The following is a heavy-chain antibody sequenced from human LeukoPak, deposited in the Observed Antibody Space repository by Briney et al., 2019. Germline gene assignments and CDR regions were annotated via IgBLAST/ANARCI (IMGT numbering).Heavy chain of an antibody. CDR3: ARELGSLVITNSAFDY. D-gene: IGHD3-22*01. CDR1: GFTFSSYS. V-gene: IGHV3-48*01. Sequence: PGGSLRLSCAASGFTFSSYSMNWVRQAPGKGLEWVSYISSSSSTIYYADSVKGRFTISRDNAKNSLYLQMNSLRAEDTAVYYCARELGSLVITNSAFDYWGQGTLVTVSS. J-gene: IGHJ4*02. CDR2: ISSSSSTI.